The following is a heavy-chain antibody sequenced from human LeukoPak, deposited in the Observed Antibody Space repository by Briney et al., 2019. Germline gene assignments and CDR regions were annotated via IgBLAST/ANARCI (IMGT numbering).Heavy chain of an antibody. D-gene: IGHD6-19*01. CDR3: ARDSVAGYVDY. V-gene: IGHV3-7*01. J-gene: IGHJ4*02. CDR2: IKQDGSEK. Sequence: GGSLRLSCAASGFTFSSYWMSWVRQAPGKGLEWVANIKQDGSEKYYVDSVKGRFTISRDNAKNSLYLQMNSLRAEDTAVYYYARDSVAGYVDYWGQGTLVTVSS. CDR1: GFTFSSYW.